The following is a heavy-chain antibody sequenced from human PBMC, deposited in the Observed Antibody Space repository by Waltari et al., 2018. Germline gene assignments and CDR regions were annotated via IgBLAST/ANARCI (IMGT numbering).Heavy chain of an antibody. Sequence: QVQLQQWGAGLLKPSETLSLTCAVYGGSFSGYYWSWIRQTPHKGLEYIGEISHSGYTNYNPSLKSRVTISVDASKNQFSLKMRSMTAADTAVYYCAREWGQWEQLRRFFDYWGQGTLVTVSS. CDR1: GGSFSGYY. V-gene: IGHV4-34*01. CDR3: AREWGQWEQLRRFFDY. J-gene: IGHJ4*02. D-gene: IGHD1-26*01. CDR2: ISHSGYT.